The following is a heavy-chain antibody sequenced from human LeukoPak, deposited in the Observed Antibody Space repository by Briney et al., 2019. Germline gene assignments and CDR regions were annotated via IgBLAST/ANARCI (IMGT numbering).Heavy chain of an antibody. CDR1: GFSVSNNY. V-gene: IGHV3-53*01. CDR2: IYGDGTT. CDR3: ARDNNYAMGL. Sequence: GGSLGLSCVVSGFSVSNNYVSWVRQAPGKGLEWVSNIYGDGTTNYADSVRGRFTISRDNSKNTYYLQMNSLRTEGTAVYYCARDNNYAMGLWGQGTTVTVSS. J-gene: IGHJ6*02.